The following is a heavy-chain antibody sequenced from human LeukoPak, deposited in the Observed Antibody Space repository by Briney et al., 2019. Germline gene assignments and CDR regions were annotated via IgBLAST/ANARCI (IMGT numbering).Heavy chain of an antibody. J-gene: IGHJ3*01. CDR3: ARRWEQPSFDV. Sequence: SETLSLTCAVYGGSVSGYYWSWIRQPPGKWLEWIGEINHSGSTNYNPSLKGRLTISVDTSKNQCSLKVSAGTRADTAVYSCARRWEQPSFDVWGPGTHVTVS. CDR2: INHSGST. D-gene: IGHD1-26*01. V-gene: IGHV4-34*01. CDR1: GGSVSGYY.